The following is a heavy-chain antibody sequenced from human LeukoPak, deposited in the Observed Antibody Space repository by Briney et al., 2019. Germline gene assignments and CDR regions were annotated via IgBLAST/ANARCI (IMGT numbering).Heavy chain of an antibody. CDR2: INHSGTT. J-gene: IGHJ3*01. CDR3: VRSFESKNVFDV. CDR1: GSSVSNGYF. D-gene: IGHD3-9*01. Sequence: SETLSLTCAVSGSSVSNGYFGGWIRQPPGKGLEWIGSINHSGTTYYNPSLKSRVTMSVDTSTNQFFLTLSSVTAADTAVYYCVRSFESKNVFDVWGKGRMVTVSS. V-gene: IGHV4-38-2*01.